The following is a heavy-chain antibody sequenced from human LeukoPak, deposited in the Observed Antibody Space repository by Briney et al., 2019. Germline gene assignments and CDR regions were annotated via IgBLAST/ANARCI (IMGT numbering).Heavy chain of an antibody. J-gene: IGHJ4*02. CDR1: GFTFSSYA. CDR2: ISASGGST. V-gene: IGHV3-23*01. Sequence: GGSLRLSCAASGFTFSSYAMSWARQAPGKGLEWVSGISASGGSTYYADSVKGRFTISRDNSRNTLDLQMNSLRAEDTAVYYCAKVLGYCSGGTCYSDSVYWGQGTLVTVSS. CDR3: AKVLGYCSGGTCYSDSVY. D-gene: IGHD2-15*01.